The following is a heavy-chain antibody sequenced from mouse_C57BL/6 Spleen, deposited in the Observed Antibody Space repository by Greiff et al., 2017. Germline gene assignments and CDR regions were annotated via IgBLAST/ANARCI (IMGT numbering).Heavy chain of an antibody. D-gene: IGHD1-1*01. CDR2: INPSNGGT. CDR3: ARSTYYGSIYGYFNV. J-gene: IGHJ1*03. V-gene: IGHV1-53*01. Sequence: QVQLLQPGTDLVKPGASVKLSCKASGFTFTSYWMYWVKQRPGQGLQWIGNINPSNGGTNYNEKFKSQATLTIDKSSTTTYLQLSSLTSDAAAFYYCARSTYYGSIYGYFNVWGTGTTVTVSS. CDR1: GFTFTSYW.